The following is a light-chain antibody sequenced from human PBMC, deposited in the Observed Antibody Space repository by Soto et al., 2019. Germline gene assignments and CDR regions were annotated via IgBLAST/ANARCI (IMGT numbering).Light chain of an antibody. CDR3: QQYNSYSL. CDR2: KAS. Sequence: DILMTQSPSTLSASVGDRVTITCRASQSISSWLAWYQQKPGKAPKLLIYKASSLESGVPSRFSGSGSGTEFTLTISSLQPDDFATYYCQQYNSYSLFGPGTKVDIK. CDR1: QSISSW. V-gene: IGKV1-5*03. J-gene: IGKJ3*01.